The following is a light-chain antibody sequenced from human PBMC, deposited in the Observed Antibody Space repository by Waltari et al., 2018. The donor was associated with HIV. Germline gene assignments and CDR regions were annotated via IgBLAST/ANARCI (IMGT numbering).Light chain of an antibody. CDR1: SSNLGAGCN. CDR3: QSYDSSLKVI. Sequence: QPVLTQPPSVPGAPGQRVTISCPGRSSNLGAGCNAHWYQQFPGSVPRLLIYDNTNRPSGVPDRSSASKSGTSASLAISGLQAEDEADYYCQSYDSSLKVIFGGGTKVTVL. J-gene: IGLJ2*01. V-gene: IGLV1-40*01. CDR2: DNT.